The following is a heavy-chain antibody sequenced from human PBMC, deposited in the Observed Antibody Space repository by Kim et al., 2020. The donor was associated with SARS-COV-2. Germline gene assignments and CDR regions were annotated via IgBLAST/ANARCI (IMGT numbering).Heavy chain of an antibody. CDR3: ARDFLEWSNLLDP. D-gene: IGHD3-3*01. Sequence: YAQKFQGRVTMTRDTSISTAYMELSRLRSDDTAVYYCARDFLEWSNLLDPWGQGTLVTVSS. V-gene: IGHV1-2*02. J-gene: IGHJ5*02.